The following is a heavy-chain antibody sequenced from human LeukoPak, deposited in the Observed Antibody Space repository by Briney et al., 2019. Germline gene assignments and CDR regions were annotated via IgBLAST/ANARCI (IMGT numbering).Heavy chain of an antibody. J-gene: IGHJ4*02. CDR1: GYTFTSYG. V-gene: IGHV1-18*01. CDR3: ARAWNGCSDY. Sequence: ASVKVSCTASGYTFTSYGMGWVRQAPGQGLEWMGWISGYNGNTNYAQKLQDRVTMTTDTSTRKAYMELRSLRSDDPPVYYFARAWNGCSDYWGQGTLVTVSS. CDR2: ISGYNGNT. D-gene: IGHD4/OR15-4a*01.